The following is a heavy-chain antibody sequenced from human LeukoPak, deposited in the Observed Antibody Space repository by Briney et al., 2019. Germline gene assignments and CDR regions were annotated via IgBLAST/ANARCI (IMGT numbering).Heavy chain of an antibody. CDR3: AKGQGLWFGELLLEY. V-gene: IGHV3-23*01. CDR1: GFTFSRYA. J-gene: IGHJ4*02. Sequence: PGGSLRLSCAASGFTFSRYAMGWVRQAPGKGLEWVSAMSGGGTETSYANSVKGRFTISRDNSKNTLYLQMNSLRAEDTAVYYCAKGQGLWFGELLLEYWGQGTLVTVSS. D-gene: IGHD3-10*01. CDR2: MSGGGTET.